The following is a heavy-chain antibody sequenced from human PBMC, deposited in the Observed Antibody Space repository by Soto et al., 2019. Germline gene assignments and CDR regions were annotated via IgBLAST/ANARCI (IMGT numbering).Heavy chain of an antibody. CDR2: IYYSGST. J-gene: IGHJ6*02. CDR1: GGSISSGGYY. Sequence: TLSLTCTVSGGSISSGGYYWSWIRQHPGKGLEWIGYIYYSGSTYYNPSLKSRATISVDTSKNQFSLKLSSVTAADTAVYYCAREIPRGYYYYGMDVWGQGTTVTVSS. V-gene: IGHV4-31*02. D-gene: IGHD3-10*01. CDR3: AREIPRGYYYYGMDV.